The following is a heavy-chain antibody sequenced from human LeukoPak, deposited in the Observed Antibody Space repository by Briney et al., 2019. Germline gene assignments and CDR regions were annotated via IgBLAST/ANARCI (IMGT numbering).Heavy chain of an antibody. J-gene: IGHJ4*02. CDR3: ARALGYCSGGSCYYFDY. CDR1: GFTVSSNY. V-gene: IGHV3-53*01. CDR2: IYSGGST. Sequence: GGSLRLSCAASGFTVSSNYMSWVRQAPGKGLERVSVIYSGGSTYYADSVKGRFTISRDNSKNTLYLQMNSLRAEDTAVYYCARALGYCSGGSCYYFDYWGQGALVTVSS. D-gene: IGHD2-15*01.